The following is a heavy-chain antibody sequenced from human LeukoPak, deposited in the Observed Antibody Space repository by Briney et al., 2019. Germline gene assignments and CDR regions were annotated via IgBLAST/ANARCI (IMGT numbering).Heavy chain of an antibody. J-gene: IGHJ4*02. CDR1: GYTFTSYG. CDR2: ISAYNGNT. V-gene: IGHV1-18*01. CDR3: ARDLLLWFGESDLYFDY. D-gene: IGHD3-10*01. Sequence: ASVKVSCKASGYTFTSYGISWVRQAPGQGLEWMGWISAYNGNTNYAQKLQGRVTMTTDTSTSTAYMELRSLRSDDTAVYYCARDLLLWFGESDLYFDYWGQGTLVTVSS.